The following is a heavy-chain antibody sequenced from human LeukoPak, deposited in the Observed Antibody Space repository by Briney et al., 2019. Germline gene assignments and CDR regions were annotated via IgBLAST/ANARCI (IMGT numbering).Heavy chain of an antibody. CDR3: LEMATNGAFDI. J-gene: IGHJ3*02. V-gene: IGHV3-7*01. CDR2: IKQDGSEK. D-gene: IGHD5-24*01. CDR1: GFTFSSYW. Sequence: GGSLRLSCAASGFTFSSYWMSWVRQAPGKGLEWVANIKQDGSEKYYVDSVKGRFTISRDNAKNSLYLQMNSLRAEDTAVYYCLEMATNGAFDIWGQGTMVTVSS.